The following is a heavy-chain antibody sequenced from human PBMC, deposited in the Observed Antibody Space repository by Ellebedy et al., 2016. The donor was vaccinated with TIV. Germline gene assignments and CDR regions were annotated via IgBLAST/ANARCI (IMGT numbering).Heavy chain of an antibody. CDR1: GGSVSSGSYY. V-gene: IGHV4-61*01. J-gene: IGHJ4*02. Sequence: MPSETLSLTCTVSGGSVSSGSYYWSWIRQPPGKGLEWIGYNYYSGITNYNPSLKSRVTIPVDTSNNQFSLKLSSVTAADTAVYYCARTRVRNYFDYWGQGTLVTVSS. D-gene: IGHD3-10*01. CDR2: NYYSGIT. CDR3: ARTRVRNYFDY.